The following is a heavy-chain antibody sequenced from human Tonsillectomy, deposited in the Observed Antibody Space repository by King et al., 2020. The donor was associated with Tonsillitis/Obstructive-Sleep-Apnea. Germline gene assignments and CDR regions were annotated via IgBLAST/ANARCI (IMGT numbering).Heavy chain of an antibody. J-gene: IGHJ6*03. CDR1: GESFSGFY. CDR3: AKSYDFLTGYYNGHFMDV. V-gene: IGHV4-34*01. D-gene: IGHD3-9*01. CDR2: ISHSGGT. Sequence: VQLQQWGAGLLKPSETLSLTCAVYGESFSGFYWSWIRQPPGKGLEWIGEISHSGGTNYNPSLKSRVSISVDTSKNQLSLKLNSVTAADTAVYYCAKSYDFLTGYYNGHFMDVWGKGTTVTVSS.